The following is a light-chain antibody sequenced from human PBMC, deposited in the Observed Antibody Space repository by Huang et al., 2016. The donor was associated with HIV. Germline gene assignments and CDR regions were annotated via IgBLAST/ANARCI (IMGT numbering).Light chain of an antibody. J-gene: IGKJ2*01. V-gene: IGKV1-NL1*01. CDR2: AAS. Sequence: DIQMTQSPSSLSASVRNRVTITCRASQAIAKSLAWYQQQPGKAPKLLRYAASRLESGVPSRFSGSGSGTDYTLTISSLQPEDFATYYCQQYHSTPYTFGQGTKLEIK. CDR1: QAIAKS. CDR3: QQYHSTPYT.